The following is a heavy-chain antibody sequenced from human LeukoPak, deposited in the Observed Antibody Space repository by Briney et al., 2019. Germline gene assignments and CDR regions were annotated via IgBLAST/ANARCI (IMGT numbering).Heavy chain of an antibody. CDR2: INHSGST. V-gene: IGHV4-34*01. Sequence: PSETLSLTCAVYGGSFSGYYWGWIRQPPGKGLEWIGEINHSGSTNYNPSLKSRVTISVDTSKNQFSLKLSSVTAADTAVYYCARGGAYYDFWSGYYSPSAPLDYWGQGTLVTVSS. J-gene: IGHJ4*02. CDR3: ARGGAYYDFWSGYYSPSAPLDY. CDR1: GGSFSGYY. D-gene: IGHD3-3*01.